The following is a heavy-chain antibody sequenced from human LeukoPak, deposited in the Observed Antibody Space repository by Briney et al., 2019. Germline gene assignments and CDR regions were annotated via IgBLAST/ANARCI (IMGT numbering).Heavy chain of an antibody. D-gene: IGHD5-24*01. Sequence: SETLSLTCGVSGGSISNTNWWSWVRQPPGQGLEWIGEISLTGLTHYNPSLESRVTVSLDKSKNQLSLNLTSVTAADTAVYYCSREDGAFSPFGYWGQGTLVTVSS. CDR3: SREDGAFSPFGY. V-gene: IGHV4-4*02. J-gene: IGHJ4*02. CDR1: GGSISNTNW. CDR2: ISLTGLT.